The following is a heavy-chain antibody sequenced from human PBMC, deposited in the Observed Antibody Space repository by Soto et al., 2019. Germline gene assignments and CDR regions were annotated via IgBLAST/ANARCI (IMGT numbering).Heavy chain of an antibody. Sequence: GGSLRLSCAASGFTFSSYSMNWVRQAPGKGLEWVSYISSSSSTIYYADSVKGRFTISRDNAKNSLYLQMNSLRAEDTAVYSCASGQGGGWPTFHYWRQGTLVTGSS. CDR3: ASGQGGGWPTFHY. V-gene: IGHV3-48*04. CDR2: ISSSSSTI. D-gene: IGHD2-15*01. CDR1: GFTFSSYS. J-gene: IGHJ4*02.